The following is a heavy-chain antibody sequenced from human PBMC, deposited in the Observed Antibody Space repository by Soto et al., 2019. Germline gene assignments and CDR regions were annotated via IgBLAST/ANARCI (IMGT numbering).Heavy chain of an antibody. D-gene: IGHD3-10*01. J-gene: IGHJ4*02. V-gene: IGHV3-33*01. Sequence: GSLRLSCAASGFTFSSYGMHWVRQAPGKGLEWVAVIWYDGSNKYYADSVKGRFTISRDNSKNTLYLQMNSLRAEDTAVYYCARDLLLWFGESPGPFDYWGQGTLVTVSS. CDR3: ARDLLLWFGESPGPFDY. CDR2: IWYDGSNK. CDR1: GFTFSSYG.